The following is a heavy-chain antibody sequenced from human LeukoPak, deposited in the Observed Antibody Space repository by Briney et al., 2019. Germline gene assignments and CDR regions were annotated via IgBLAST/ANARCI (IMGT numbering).Heavy chain of an antibody. CDR1: GFTFSSYT. J-gene: IGHJ4*02. Sequence: GGSLRLSCTASGFTFSSYTMTWARQAPGKGLKWVSTITTGDGNTYYADSVKGRFTVSRDDSKNTLYLQMNSLRAEDTAVYYCAKDGGLWVSAHWGDSWGRGTLVTVSS. D-gene: IGHD7-27*01. CDR2: ITTGDGNT. V-gene: IGHV3-23*01. CDR3: AKDGGLWVSAHWGDS.